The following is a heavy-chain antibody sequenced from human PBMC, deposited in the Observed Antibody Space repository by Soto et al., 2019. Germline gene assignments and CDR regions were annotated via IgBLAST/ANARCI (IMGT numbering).Heavy chain of an antibody. J-gene: IGHJ6*03. CDR2: IYWDDDK. V-gene: IGHV2-5*02. Sequence: SGPTLVNPTQTLTLTCTFSGFSLSTSGVGVGWIRQPPGKALEWLALIYWDDDKRYSPSLKSRLTITKDTSKNQVVLTMTNMDPVDTATYYCARSSSWTENYYYYYYMDVWGKGTTVTVS. D-gene: IGHD6-13*01. CDR1: GFSLSTSGVG. CDR3: ARSSSWTENYYYYYYMDV.